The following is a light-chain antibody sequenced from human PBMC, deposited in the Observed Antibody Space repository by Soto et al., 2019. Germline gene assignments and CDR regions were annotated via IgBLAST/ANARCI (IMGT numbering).Light chain of an antibody. CDR2: GAS. J-gene: IGKJ1*01. CDR3: QQYNNCPQT. V-gene: IGKV3-15*01. Sequence: ELVLTQSPATLSVSPGERATLSCRASQSVATNVAWYQQRPGQAPRLLIYGASKRAIGLPARFSGSGSGTEFTLTITSLQSEDFAVYYCQQYNNCPQTFGQGTKVEIK. CDR1: QSVATN.